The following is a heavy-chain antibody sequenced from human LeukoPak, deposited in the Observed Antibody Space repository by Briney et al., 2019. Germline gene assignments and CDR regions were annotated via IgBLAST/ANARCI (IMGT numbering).Heavy chain of an antibody. CDR2: IRYDGSNK. V-gene: IGHV3-30*02. D-gene: IGHD3-9*01. Sequence: GGSLRLSCAAYAFTFSSYGMHWVRQAPGKGLEWVAFIRYDGSNKYYADSVKGRFTISRDNSKNTLYLQMNSLRAEDTAVYYCAKDGRYFDWLLGGYDAFDIWGQGTMVTVSS. J-gene: IGHJ3*02. CDR3: AKDGRYFDWLLGGYDAFDI. CDR1: AFTFSSYG.